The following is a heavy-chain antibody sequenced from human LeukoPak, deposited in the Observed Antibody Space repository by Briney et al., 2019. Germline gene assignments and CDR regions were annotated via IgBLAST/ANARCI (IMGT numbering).Heavy chain of an antibody. CDR3: ARVLLITFGGVIAEKQNFDY. V-gene: IGHV1-18*01. CDR1: GYTFTSYG. D-gene: IGHD3-16*02. Sequence: ASVKVSCKASGYTFTSYGISWVRQAPGQGLEWMGWISAYNGNTNYAQKLQGRVTMTTDTSTSTAYMELRSLRSDDTAVYYCARVLLITFGGVIAEKQNFDYWGQGTLVTVSS. CDR2: ISAYNGNT. J-gene: IGHJ4*02.